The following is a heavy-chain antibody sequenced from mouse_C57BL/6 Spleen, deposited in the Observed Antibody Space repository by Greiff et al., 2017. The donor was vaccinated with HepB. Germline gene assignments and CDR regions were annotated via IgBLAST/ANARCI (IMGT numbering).Heavy chain of an antibody. Sequence: DVKLVESGGGLVKPGGSLKLSCAASGFTFSSYAMSWVRQTPEKRLEWVATISDGGSYTYYPDNVKGRFTISRDNAKNNLYLQMSHLKSEDTAMYYCARDRGSVRWFAYWGQGTLVTVSA. J-gene: IGHJ3*01. CDR2: ISDGGSYT. V-gene: IGHV5-4*01. CDR3: ARDRGSVRWFAY. CDR1: GFTFSSYA. D-gene: IGHD3-1*01.